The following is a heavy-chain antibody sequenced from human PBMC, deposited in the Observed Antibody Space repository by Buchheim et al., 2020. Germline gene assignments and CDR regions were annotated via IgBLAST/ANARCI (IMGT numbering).Heavy chain of an antibody. CDR1: GFTFSTYW. V-gene: IGHV3-74*01. CDR3: ARASRGYLDD. J-gene: IGHJ4*02. CDR2: INSEGSLT. D-gene: IGHD3-10*01. Sequence: EVQLVESGGGLVQPGGSLRLSCAASGFTFSTYWMRWVRQAPGKGLMWVSGINSEGSLTTYVDSVKGRFTISRDNAKNTLYLQMNGLRVEDTAVYYCARASRGYLDDWGQGTL.